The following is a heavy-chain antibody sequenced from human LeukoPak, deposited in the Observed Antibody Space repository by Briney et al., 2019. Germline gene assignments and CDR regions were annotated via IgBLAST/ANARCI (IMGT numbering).Heavy chain of an antibody. D-gene: IGHD3-3*01. V-gene: IGHV1-2*02. Sequence: ASVTVSCKASGYTFTGYYMHWVRQAPGQGLEWMGWINPNSGGTNYAQKFQGRVTMTRDTSISTAYMELSRLRSDDTAVYYCARDLAGTIFGVVTPQYWGQGTLVTVSS. CDR3: ARDLAGTIFGVVTPQY. CDR1: GYTFTGYY. CDR2: INPNSGGT. J-gene: IGHJ4*02.